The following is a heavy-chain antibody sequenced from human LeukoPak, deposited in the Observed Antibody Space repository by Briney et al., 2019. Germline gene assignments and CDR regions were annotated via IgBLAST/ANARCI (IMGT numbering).Heavy chain of an antibody. CDR2: ISSSSSSSSSTI. J-gene: IGHJ4*02. D-gene: IGHD2-21*01. CDR1: GFTFSSYN. CDR3: ARVADTHIFDY. Sequence: PGGSLRLSCAASGFTFSSYNMNWVRQAPGKGLEWVSYISSSSSSSSSTIYYADSVKGRFTISRDNSKNTLYLQMNSLRAEDTALYYCARVADTHIFDYWGQGTLVTVSS. V-gene: IGHV3-48*01.